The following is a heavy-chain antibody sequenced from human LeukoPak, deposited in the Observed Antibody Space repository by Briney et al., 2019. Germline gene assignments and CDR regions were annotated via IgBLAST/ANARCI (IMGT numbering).Heavy chain of an antibody. D-gene: IGHD6-6*01. J-gene: IGHJ5*02. CDR2: INPNSGGT. CDR1: GYTFTGYY. Sequence: ASVKVSCKASGYTFTGYYMHWVRQAPGQGLEWMGWINPNSGGTNYAQKLQGRVTMTTDTSTSTAYMELRSLRSDDTAVYYCARSSTSHKGWFDPWGQGTLVTVSS. V-gene: IGHV1-2*02. CDR3: ARSSTSHKGWFDP.